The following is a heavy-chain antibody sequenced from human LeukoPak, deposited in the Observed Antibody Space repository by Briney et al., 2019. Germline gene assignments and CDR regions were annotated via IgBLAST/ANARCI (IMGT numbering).Heavy chain of an antibody. CDR1: GFPFSDTW. CDR3: TTDPGDYEIY. Sequence: GGSLRLSCAASGFPFSDTWMSWVRQAPGKGLEWVGHIKSKTDGGTTDYAAPVKGRFTISRDDSRNTLYLQMNSLKTEDTAVYYCTTDPGDYEIYWGQGTLVTVSS. J-gene: IGHJ4*02. V-gene: IGHV3-15*01. CDR2: IKSKTDGGTT. D-gene: IGHD4-17*01.